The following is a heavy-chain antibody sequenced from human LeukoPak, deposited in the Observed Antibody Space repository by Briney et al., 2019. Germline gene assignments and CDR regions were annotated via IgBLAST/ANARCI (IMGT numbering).Heavy chain of an antibody. J-gene: IGHJ4*02. Sequence: PSETLSLTCTVSGGSISSYYWSWIRQPPGKGLEWIGYIYYSGSTNYNPSLKSRVTISVDTSKNQFSLKLSSVTAADTAVYYCARGGIVVVPAAPDFDYWGQGTLVTVSS. D-gene: IGHD2-2*01. V-gene: IGHV4-59*08. CDR3: ARGGIVVVPAAPDFDY. CDR2: IYYSGST. CDR1: GGSISSYY.